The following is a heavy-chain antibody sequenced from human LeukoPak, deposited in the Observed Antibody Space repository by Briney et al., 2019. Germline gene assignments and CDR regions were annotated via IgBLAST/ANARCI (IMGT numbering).Heavy chain of an antibody. V-gene: IGHV4-59*01. CDR3: ARVLGGVGWGQQLVSRIDY. CDR2: ISYSGNT. D-gene: IGHD6-13*01. J-gene: IGHJ4*02. Sequence: PSETLSLTCTVSGGSISSYYWSWMRQPPGKGLEWIGYISYSGNTNYNPSLKSRVTMSLDTSWNQFSLKLSSVTAGDTAVYYCARVLGGVGWGQQLVSRIDYWGQGTLVTVSS. CDR1: GGSISSYY.